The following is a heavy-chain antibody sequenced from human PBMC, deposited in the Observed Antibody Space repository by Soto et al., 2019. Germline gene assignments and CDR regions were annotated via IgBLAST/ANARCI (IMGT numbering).Heavy chain of an antibody. D-gene: IGHD2-8*01. V-gene: IGHV1-2*04. CDR1: GYSFTDYH. Sequence: ASVKVSCRASGYSFTDYHIHWVRQAPGQGLEWLGRINPKSGGTSTAQKFQGWVTMTTDTSISTASMELTRLTSGDTAIYYCARGDSTDCSNGVCSFFYNHDMDVWGQGTTVTVSS. J-gene: IGHJ6*02. CDR2: INPKSGGT. CDR3: ARGDSTDCSNGVCSFFYNHDMDV.